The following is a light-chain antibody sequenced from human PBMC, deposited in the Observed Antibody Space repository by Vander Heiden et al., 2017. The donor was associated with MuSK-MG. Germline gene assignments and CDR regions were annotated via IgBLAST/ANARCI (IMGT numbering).Light chain of an antibody. CDR3: KQYYPIPWT. CDR1: QGVSYS. Sequence: DVQMTQSPSSLSASVGPRVTIPCRASQGVSYSLSWYQQRLGKAPQVLLYGASRRQSGVPSRFSGSISGTDYTLKISSVEAEDFASYYCKQYYPIPWTFGPGTKVELK. J-gene: IGKJ1*01. V-gene: IGKV1-NL1*01. CDR2: GAS.